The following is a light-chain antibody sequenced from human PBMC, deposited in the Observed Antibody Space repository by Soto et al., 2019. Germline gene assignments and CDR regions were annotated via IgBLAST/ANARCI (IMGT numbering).Light chain of an antibody. CDR2: DAS. CDR1: QSISSW. Sequence: DLQMTQSPSTLSASVGDRVTITCRASQSISSWLAWYQQKPGKAPKVLIHDASSLESGVPSRFSGSGSGTDFTLSISSLQPDDFATYHCQQYKSYPWTFGQGTKVEIK. CDR3: QQYKSYPWT. J-gene: IGKJ1*01. V-gene: IGKV1-5*01.